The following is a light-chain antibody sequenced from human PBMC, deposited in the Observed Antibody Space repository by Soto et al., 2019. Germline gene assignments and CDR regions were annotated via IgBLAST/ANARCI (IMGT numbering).Light chain of an antibody. Sequence: DIQMTQSPSSLSASVGDRVTITCRASQSISRNLNWYQHKPGKAPKVLIYAASSLQNGVTSRFSGGGSGTEFTLSISSLQPEDFGTYYCQQSYTPASITFGQGTRLEIK. V-gene: IGKV1-39*01. CDR1: QSISRN. CDR3: QQSYTPASIT. J-gene: IGKJ5*01. CDR2: AAS.